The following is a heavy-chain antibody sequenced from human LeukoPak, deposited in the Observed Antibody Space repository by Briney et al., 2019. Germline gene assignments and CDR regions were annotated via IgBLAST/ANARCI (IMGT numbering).Heavy chain of an antibody. CDR3: ARDPSNF. V-gene: IGHV4-39*07. CDR1: GGSISSYSYY. Sequence: SETLSLTCTVSGGSISSYSYYWGWIRQPPGKGLEWIGSIYHSGSTYYNPSLKSRVTISVDTSKNQFSLKLSSVTAADTAVYYCARDPSNFWGQGTLVTVSS. J-gene: IGHJ4*02. CDR2: IYHSGST.